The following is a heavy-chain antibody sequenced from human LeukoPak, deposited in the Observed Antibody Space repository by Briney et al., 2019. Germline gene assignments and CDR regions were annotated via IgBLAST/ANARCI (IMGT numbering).Heavy chain of an antibody. CDR1: GGSISSGGYY. CDR2: IYYSGST. Sequence: PSQTLSLTCTVSGGSISSGGYYWSWIRQHPGKGLEWSGYIYYSGSTYYNPSLKSRVTISVDTSKNQFSLKLSSVTAADTAVYYCARTSGLRFLEWLPDYNWFDPWGQGTLVTVSS. J-gene: IGHJ5*02. CDR3: ARTSGLRFLEWLPDYNWFDP. V-gene: IGHV4-31*03. D-gene: IGHD3-3*01.